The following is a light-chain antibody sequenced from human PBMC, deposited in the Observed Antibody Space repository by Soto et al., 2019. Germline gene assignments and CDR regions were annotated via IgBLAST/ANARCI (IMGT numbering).Light chain of an antibody. CDR3: QQYGSSTGYT. CDR1: QSVSSNY. Sequence: EIVLTQSPSTLSLSPGERATLSCRASQSVSSNYLAWYQQKPGQAPRLLIYGASSRATGIPDRFSGSGSGTDFTLNISRLEPEDFAVYYCQQYGSSTGYTFGQGTKMEIK. CDR2: GAS. V-gene: IGKV3-20*01. J-gene: IGKJ2*01.